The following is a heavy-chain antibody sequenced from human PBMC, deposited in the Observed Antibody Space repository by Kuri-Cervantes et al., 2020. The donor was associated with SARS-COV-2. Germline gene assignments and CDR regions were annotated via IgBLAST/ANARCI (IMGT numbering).Heavy chain of an antibody. Sequence: GESLKISCAASGFTFSRYAMSWVRQAPGKGLEWVSAISGSGGSTYYADSVKGRFTISRDNAKNSLYLQMNSLRAEDTALYYCVAEGYCSSTSCYWNDYWGQGTLVTVSS. CDR1: GFTFSRYA. D-gene: IGHD2-2*01. CDR3: VAEGYCSSTSCYWNDY. J-gene: IGHJ4*02. V-gene: IGHV3-23*01. CDR2: ISGSGGST.